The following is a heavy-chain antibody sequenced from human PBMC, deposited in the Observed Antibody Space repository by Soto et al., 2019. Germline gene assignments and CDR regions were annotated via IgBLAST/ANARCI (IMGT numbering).Heavy chain of an antibody. V-gene: IGHV1-8*02. J-gene: IGHJ4*02. Sequence: QVQLVKSGAEVKKPGASVKVSCKASVYTFTSYDLNWLRQATGQGLEWMGWMNPNSGNKGFAQKFQGRVTMTRNTSISTAYMELSSLRSEDTAVYYCAMGKVDFLDYWGRGTLVTVSS. CDR1: VYTFTSYD. CDR3: AMGKVDFLDY. CDR2: MNPNSGNK. D-gene: IGHD1-26*01.